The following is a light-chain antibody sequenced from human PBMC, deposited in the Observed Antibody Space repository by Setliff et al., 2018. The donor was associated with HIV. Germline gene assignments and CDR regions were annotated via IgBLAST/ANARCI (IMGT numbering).Light chain of an antibody. CDR2: EVR. J-gene: IGLJ1*01. CDR1: SSDVGEYRT. Sequence: QSALAQPRSVSGSPGQSVTISCTGTSSDVGEYRTVSWYQQHPGKAPKLIIYEVRNRPSGVSNRFSGSKSGNTASLTISGLQTEDEADYYCSSYAITNTLPFGTGTKVTVL. CDR3: SSYAITNTLP. V-gene: IGLV2-14*01.